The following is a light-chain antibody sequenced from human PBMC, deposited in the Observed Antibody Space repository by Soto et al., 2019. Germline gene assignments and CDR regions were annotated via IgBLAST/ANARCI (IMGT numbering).Light chain of an antibody. CDR2: GVS. CDR3: QQYGDWPLT. V-gene: IGKV3-15*01. J-gene: IGKJ4*01. Sequence: EIVMTQSPVTLSVSPGERATLSCRASQSDRSTYLAWYQQKPGQAPRLLIFGVSNRAAGIPARFSGSGSGTEFTLTISSLQSEDFAVYYCQQYGDWPLTFGGGTKVEIK. CDR1: QSDRSTY.